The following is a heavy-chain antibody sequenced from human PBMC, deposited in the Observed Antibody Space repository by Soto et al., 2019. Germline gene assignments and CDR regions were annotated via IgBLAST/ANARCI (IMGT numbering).Heavy chain of an antibody. CDR3: ITAGHRNAWMN. CDR1: GFTFSTSW. V-gene: IGHV3-15*01. J-gene: IGHJ4*02. Sequence: EVELVESGGGLVKPGGSLRLSCAASGFTFSTSWMTWVRQAPGKGLEWVGRIKSKSDGGATDYAAPVKGRFTISRDDSRNTLFLQMNSLKTEDTGVYYCITAGHRNAWMNWGQGTLVTVSS. CDR2: IKSKSDGGAT. D-gene: IGHD1-1*01.